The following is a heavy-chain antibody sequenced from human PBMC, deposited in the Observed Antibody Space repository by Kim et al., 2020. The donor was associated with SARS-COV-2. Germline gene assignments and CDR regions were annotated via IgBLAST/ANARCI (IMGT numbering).Heavy chain of an antibody. CDR3: ARSPGIAVGVFDY. CDR2: ISYDGSNK. D-gene: IGHD6-19*01. Sequence: GGSLRLSCAASGFTFSSYAMHWVRQAPGKGLEWVAVISYDGSNKYYADSVKGRFTISRDNSKNTLYLQMTSLRAEDTAVYYCARSPGIAVGVFDYWRQETLVTVSS. CDR1: GFTFSSYA. V-gene: IGHV3-30*04. J-gene: IGHJ4*02.